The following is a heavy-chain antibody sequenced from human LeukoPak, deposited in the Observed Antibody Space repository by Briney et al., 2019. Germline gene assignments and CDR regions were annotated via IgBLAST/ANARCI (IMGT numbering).Heavy chain of an antibody. J-gene: IGHJ4*02. CDR1: GFIFSGYA. Sequence: GGSLRLSCAASGFIFSGYATHWVRQAPGKGLEWVALISYDGSNKYYADSVKGRFTISRNNSNNTVYLQMSRLRAEDTAVYYCARECCDAFYESGAKIGGIDYWGQGTLVTVSS. V-gene: IGHV3-30-3*01. D-gene: IGHD2/OR15-2a*01. CDR2: ISYDGSNK. CDR3: ARECCDAFYESGAKIGGIDY.